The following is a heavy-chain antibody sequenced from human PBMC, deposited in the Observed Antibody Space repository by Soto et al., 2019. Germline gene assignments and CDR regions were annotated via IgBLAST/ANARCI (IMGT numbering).Heavy chain of an antibody. CDR2: ISGSGGST. V-gene: IGHV3-23*01. CDR1: GFTFSSYA. Sequence: GGSLRLSCAASGFTFSSYAMSWVRQAPGKGLEWVSAISGSGGSTYYEDSVKGRFTISRDKSKNTLYLQMNSLRAEDTDVYYCAKDKRGYSGYDNFYYYYYGMDVWGQGTTVTVSS. CDR3: AKDKRGYSGYDNFYYYYYGMDV. D-gene: IGHD5-12*01. J-gene: IGHJ6*02.